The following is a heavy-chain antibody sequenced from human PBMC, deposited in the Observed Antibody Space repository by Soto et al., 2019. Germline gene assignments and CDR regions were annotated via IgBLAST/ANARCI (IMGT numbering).Heavy chain of an antibody. CDR1: GFTFSSYS. CDR3: ARDRGNYYDSSGYFDY. CDR2: ISSSSSYI. J-gene: IGHJ4*02. Sequence: EVQLVESGGGLVKPGGSLRLSCAASGFTFSSYSMNWVLQAPGKGLEWVSSISSSSSYIYYADSVKGRFTISRDNAKNSLYLQMNSLRAEDTAVYYCARDRGNYYDSSGYFDYWGQGTLVTVSS. V-gene: IGHV3-21*01. D-gene: IGHD3-22*01.